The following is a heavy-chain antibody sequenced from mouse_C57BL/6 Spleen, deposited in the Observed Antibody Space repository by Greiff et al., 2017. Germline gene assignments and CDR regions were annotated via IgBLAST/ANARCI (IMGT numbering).Heavy chain of an antibody. D-gene: IGHD1-1*01. Sequence: EVQRVESGGGLVKPGGSLKLSCAASGFTFSSYTMSWVRQTPEKRLEWVATISGGGGNTYYPDSVKGRFTISRDNAKNTLYLQMCSLRSEDTALYYCAREVPTVVPYYFDYWGQGTTLTVSS. CDR2: ISGGGGNT. CDR3: AREVPTVVPYYFDY. J-gene: IGHJ2*01. V-gene: IGHV5-9*01. CDR1: GFTFSSYT.